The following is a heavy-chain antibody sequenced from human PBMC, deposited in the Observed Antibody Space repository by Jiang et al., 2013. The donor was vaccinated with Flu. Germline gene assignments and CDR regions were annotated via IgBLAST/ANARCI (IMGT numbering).Heavy chain of an antibody. J-gene: IGHJ4*02. D-gene: IGHD5-12*01. CDR1: GGSFSGYY. CDR2: INHSGST. Sequence: LLKPSETLSLTCAVYGGSFSGYYWSWIRQPPGKGLEWIGEINHSGSTNYNPSLKSRVTISVDTSKNQFSLKLSSVTAADTAVYYCARGPEEWLRPDYWGQGTLVTVSS. CDR3: ARGPEEWLRPDY. V-gene: IGHV4-34*01.